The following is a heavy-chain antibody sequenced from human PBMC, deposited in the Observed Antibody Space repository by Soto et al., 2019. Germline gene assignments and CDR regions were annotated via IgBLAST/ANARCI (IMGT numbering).Heavy chain of an antibody. J-gene: IGHJ6*02. CDR1: GFTFSSYG. V-gene: IGHV3-33*01. CDR2: IWYDGSNK. CDR3: ARDPFWRYSYGSGYYGMDV. Sequence: GGSLRLSCAASGFTFSSYGMHWVRQAPGKGLEWVTVIWYDGSNKYYADSVKGRFTISRDNSKNTLYLQMNSLRAEDTAVYYCARDPFWRYSYGSGYYGMDVWGQGTTVTVSS. D-gene: IGHD5-18*01.